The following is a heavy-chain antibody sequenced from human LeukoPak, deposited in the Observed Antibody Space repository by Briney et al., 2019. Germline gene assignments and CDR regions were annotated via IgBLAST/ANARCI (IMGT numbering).Heavy chain of an antibody. Sequence: SETLSLTCTVSGGSISSYYWSWIRQPPGKGLEWIGYIYYSGSTNYNPSLKSRVTISVDTSKNQFSLKLSSVTAADTAVYYCARHTYGDGFDYWGQGTLVTVSS. V-gene: IGHV4-59*01. D-gene: IGHD4-17*01. J-gene: IGHJ4*02. CDR3: ARHTYGDGFDY. CDR2: IYYSGST. CDR1: GGSISSYY.